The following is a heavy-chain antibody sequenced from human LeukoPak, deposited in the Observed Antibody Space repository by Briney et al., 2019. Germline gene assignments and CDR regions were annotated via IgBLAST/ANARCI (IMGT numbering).Heavy chain of an antibody. CDR1: GFTFSSYS. D-gene: IGHD6-19*01. CDR3: ARKTWETGYSSGGFPFDY. J-gene: IGHJ4*02. V-gene: IGHV3-21*06. Sequence: GGSLRLSCAASGFTFSSYSMSWVRQAPGKGLEWVSSITSTSDYIYYADSVKGRFTISRDNARNSLYLQMNSLRAEDTAVYYCARKTWETGYSSGGFPFDYGGRGPLVTVPA. CDR2: ITSTSDYI.